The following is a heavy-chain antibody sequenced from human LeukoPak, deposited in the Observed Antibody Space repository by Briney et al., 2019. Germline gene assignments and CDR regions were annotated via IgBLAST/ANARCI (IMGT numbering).Heavy chain of an antibody. Sequence: TSETLSLTCTVSGGSISNYYWSWIRQPPGKGLEWIGYIYYSGSTNYNPSLKSRVTISVDTSKNQFSLKLSSVTAADTAVYYCAGERSGYYGATMDVWGKGTTVTVSS. CDR1: GGSISNYY. CDR3: AGERSGYYGATMDV. CDR2: IYYSGST. J-gene: IGHJ6*03. V-gene: IGHV4-59*12. D-gene: IGHD3-3*01.